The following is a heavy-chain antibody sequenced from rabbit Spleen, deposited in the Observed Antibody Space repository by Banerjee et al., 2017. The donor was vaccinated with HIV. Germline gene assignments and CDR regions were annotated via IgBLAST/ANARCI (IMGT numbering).Heavy chain of an antibody. Sequence: QEQLVESGGGLVKPGASLTLTCTASGFSFSSGYDMCWVRQAPGKGLEWIACIGTGVGDTYYANWAKGRFTISKTSSTTVTLQVTSLTAADTATYFCARETWGSTGNYGLWGQGPLVTVS. V-gene: IGHV1S45*01. CDR1: GFSFSSGYD. CDR2: IGTGVGDT. J-gene: IGHJ4*01. D-gene: IGHD7-1*01. CDR3: ARETWGSTGNYGL.